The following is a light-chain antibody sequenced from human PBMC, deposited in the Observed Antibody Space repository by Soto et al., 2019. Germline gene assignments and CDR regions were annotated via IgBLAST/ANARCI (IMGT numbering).Light chain of an antibody. V-gene: IGKV1-33*01. CDR2: DAS. J-gene: IGKJ5*01. CDR3: QQYESLPLT. Sequence: DIPVTQSPSSLSASVGDRVSITCQASQDINKNLIWYQQKPGKAPKLLIYDASDLETGVPSRFSGSGSGTGFTFTISSLQPEDCATYYCQQYESLPLTFGQGTRLEI. CDR1: QDINKN.